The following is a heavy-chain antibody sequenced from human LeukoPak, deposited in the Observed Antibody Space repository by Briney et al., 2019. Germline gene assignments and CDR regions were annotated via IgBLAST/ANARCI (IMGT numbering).Heavy chain of an antibody. Sequence: PGGSLRLSCAASGFTFGTYWMTWVRQTPGMGLEWVANIKEDGSEKYYVDSVKGRFTISRDNAENSLYLQMNSLRAEDTAVYYCARDAPTGDLVLWGQGTLVTVSS. J-gene: IGHJ4*02. CDR1: GFTFGTYW. V-gene: IGHV3-7*01. CDR2: IKEDGSEK. CDR3: ARDAPTGDLVL. D-gene: IGHD7-27*01.